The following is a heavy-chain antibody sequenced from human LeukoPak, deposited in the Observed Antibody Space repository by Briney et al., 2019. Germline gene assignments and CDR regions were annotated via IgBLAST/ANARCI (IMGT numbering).Heavy chain of an antibody. CDR3: ANIPNYDYTLYFDY. Sequence: PGGSLRLSCAASGFTFSSYAMSWVRQAPGKGLEWVSAISGSGGSTYYADSVKGRFTISRDNSKNTLYLQMNSLRAEDTAVYYCANIPNYDYTLYFDYWGQGTLVTVSS. V-gene: IGHV3-23*01. CDR1: GFTFSSYA. D-gene: IGHD3-3*01. CDR2: ISGSGGST. J-gene: IGHJ4*02.